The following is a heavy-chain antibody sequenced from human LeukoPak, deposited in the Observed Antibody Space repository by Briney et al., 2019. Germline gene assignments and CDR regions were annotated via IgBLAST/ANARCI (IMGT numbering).Heavy chain of an antibody. CDR3: ARGAARPPPYFDS. Sequence: PGGSLRLSCAASGFTVSSNYMSWVRQAPGKGLEWVSVIYSGSSTYYADSVKGRFTVSRDNSKNTLYLQMNSLRAEDTAVYYCARGAARPPPYFDSWGQGSLVTVSS. J-gene: IGHJ4*02. V-gene: IGHV3-53*01. CDR2: IYSGSST. D-gene: IGHD6-6*01. CDR1: GFTVSSNY.